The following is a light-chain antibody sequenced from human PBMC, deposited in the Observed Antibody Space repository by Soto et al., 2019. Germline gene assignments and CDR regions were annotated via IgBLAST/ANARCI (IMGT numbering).Light chain of an antibody. CDR2: GAS. J-gene: IGKJ5*01. CDR1: QSVSSSY. Sequence: EIVLTQSPGALSLSPGERSTLSCRASQSVSSSYLAWYRQKPGQAPRLLIYGASTRATGIPDRFSGSGSGTHFTLTISRLEPGDFAVYYCQHFGGTTFTFGQGTRLEIK. V-gene: IGKV3-20*01. CDR3: QHFGGTTFT.